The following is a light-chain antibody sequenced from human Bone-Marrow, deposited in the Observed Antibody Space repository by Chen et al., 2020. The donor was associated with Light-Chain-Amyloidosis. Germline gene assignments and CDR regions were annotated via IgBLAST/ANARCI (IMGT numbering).Light chain of an antibody. CDR1: NIGSTS. V-gene: IGLV3-21*02. CDR3: QVWDRSSDRPV. CDR2: DDS. Sequence: SYVLTQPSSVSVAPGQTATIACGGNNIGSTSVPWYQQTPGQAPLLVVYDDSDRPSGIPERLAGSNYGNTATLTISRGEAGDEADYYCQVWDRSSDRPVFGGGTKLTVL. J-gene: IGLJ3*02.